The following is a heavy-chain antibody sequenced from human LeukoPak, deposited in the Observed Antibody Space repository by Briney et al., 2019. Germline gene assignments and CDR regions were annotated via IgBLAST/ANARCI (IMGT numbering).Heavy chain of an antibody. V-gene: IGHV4-38-2*01. D-gene: IGHD3-22*01. CDR3: ASGDYDSSCYLDY. CDR2: IYHSGST. J-gene: IGHJ4*02. Sequence: SETLSLTCAVSGYSISSGYYWGWIRQPPGKGLEWIGSIYHSGSTYYNPSLKSRVTISVDTSKNQFSLKLSSVTAADTAVYYCASGDYDSSCYLDYWGQGTLVTVSS. CDR1: GYSISSGYY.